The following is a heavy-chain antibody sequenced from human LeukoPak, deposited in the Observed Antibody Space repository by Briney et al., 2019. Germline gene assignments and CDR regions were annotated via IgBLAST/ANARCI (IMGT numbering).Heavy chain of an antibody. Sequence: PSETLSLTCTVSGGSISSGGYYWSWIRQHPGKGLEWIGYIYYSGSTYYNPSLKSRVTISVDTSKNQFSLKLSSVTAADTAVYYCARGVRIGFWSGYRYGDAFDIWGQGTMVTVSS. D-gene: IGHD3-3*01. J-gene: IGHJ3*02. CDR1: GGSISSGGYY. V-gene: IGHV4-31*03. CDR2: IYYSGST. CDR3: ARGVRIGFWSGYRYGDAFDI.